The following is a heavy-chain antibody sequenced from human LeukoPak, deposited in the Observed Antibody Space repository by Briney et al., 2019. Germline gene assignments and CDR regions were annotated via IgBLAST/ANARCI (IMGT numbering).Heavy chain of an antibody. CDR1: GIILRSYS. CDR2: ISSFSGTI. J-gene: IGHJ4*02. V-gene: IGHV3-48*01. Sequence: GGSLRLSCVASGIILRSYSMNWVRQAPGKGLEWVSYISSFSGTINYADSVKGRFTISRDNAKNSLYLQMNSLRAEDTAVYYCAKDPDCTSGICYTFFDYWGQGTLVTVSS. D-gene: IGHD2-8*01. CDR3: AKDPDCTSGICYTFFDY.